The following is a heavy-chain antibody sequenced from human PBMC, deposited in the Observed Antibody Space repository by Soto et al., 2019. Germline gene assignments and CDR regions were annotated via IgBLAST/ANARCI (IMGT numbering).Heavy chain of an antibody. D-gene: IGHD1-26*01. CDR1: GTIFSGYG. J-gene: IGHJ4*02. CDR2: IRSDGSNI. V-gene: IGHV3-33*01. Sequence: QEQLVQSGGAVVQPGRSLRLSCTTSGTIFSGYGMHWVRQAPGKGLEWVALIRSDGSNIQYADSVKGRFTISRDNSRKILYLQMDSLRADDTAVYYCGRDGVGATTYFGYLDYWGQGAPVTVSS. CDR3: GRDGVGATTYFGYLDY.